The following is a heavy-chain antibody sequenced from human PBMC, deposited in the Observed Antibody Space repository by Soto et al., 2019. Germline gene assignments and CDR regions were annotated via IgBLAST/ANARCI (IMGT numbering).Heavy chain of an antibody. CDR2: IYPGDSDT. Sequence: GESLKISCKGSGYSFTSYWIGWVRQMPGKGLEWMGIIYPGDSDTRYSPSFQGQVTISADKSISTAYLQWSSLKAADTAVYYCAREARGVISGMDVWGQGTTVTVSS. D-gene: IGHD3-10*01. CDR3: AREARGVISGMDV. CDR1: GYSFTSYW. J-gene: IGHJ6*02. V-gene: IGHV5-51*01.